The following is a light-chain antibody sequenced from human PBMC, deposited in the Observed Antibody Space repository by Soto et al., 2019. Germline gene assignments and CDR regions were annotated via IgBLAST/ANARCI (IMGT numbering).Light chain of an antibody. J-gene: IGKJ4*01. CDR2: GAS. CDR1: QSVITY. CDR3: QQYGSTPLT. V-gene: IGKV3-20*01. Sequence: ESVLTQSPGTLSLSPGERATLSCRASQSVITYLAWYQQKPGQAPRLLIYGASSRATGIPDRFSGSGSGTDFTLTISRLEPEDLAIYYCQQYGSTPLTFGGGTKVEIK.